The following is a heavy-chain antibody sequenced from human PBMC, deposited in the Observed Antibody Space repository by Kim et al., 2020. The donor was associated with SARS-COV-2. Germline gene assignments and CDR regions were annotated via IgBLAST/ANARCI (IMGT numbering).Heavy chain of an antibody. V-gene: IGHV3-23*01. J-gene: IGHJ6*02. Sequence: GGSLRLSYAASGFSFSTYGMNWVRQPPGKGLEWVSAISGSGNSTFYVDSVKGRFTISRDNSKSTLYLQMDSLRAEDTAVYYCAKLTTGSCYSAADVWGQG. CDR3: AKLTTGSCYSAADV. D-gene: IGHD2-15*01. CDR1: GFSFSTYG. CDR2: ISGSGNST.